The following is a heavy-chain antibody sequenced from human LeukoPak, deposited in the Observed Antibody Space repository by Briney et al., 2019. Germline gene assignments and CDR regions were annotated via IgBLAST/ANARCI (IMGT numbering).Heavy chain of an antibody. J-gene: IGHJ6*04. D-gene: IGHD3-9*01. Sequence: GESLRISCKGSGYSFTSYWISRVRQMPGKGLEWMGRIDPSDSYTNYSPSFQGHVTISADKSISTAYLQWSSLKASDTAMYYCARHYHYDILTGYRKSGMDVWGKGTTVTVSS. CDR3: ARHYHYDILTGYRKSGMDV. CDR1: GYSFTSYW. CDR2: IDPSDSYT. V-gene: IGHV5-10-1*01.